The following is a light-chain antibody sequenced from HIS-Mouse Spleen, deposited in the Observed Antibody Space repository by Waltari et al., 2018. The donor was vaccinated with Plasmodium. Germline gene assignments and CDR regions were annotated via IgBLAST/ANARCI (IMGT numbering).Light chain of an antibody. V-gene: IGLV3-10*01. CDR3: YSTDSSGNHRV. J-gene: IGLJ3*02. Sequence: SYDLTQPPSVSVSPGQTARNTCSGDAFPTKYAYCYQQKSGQAPALVIYEDSKRPSGIPERFSGSSSGTMATLTISGAQVEDEADYYCYSTDSSGNHRVFGGGTKLTVL. CDR2: EDS. CDR1: AFPTKY.